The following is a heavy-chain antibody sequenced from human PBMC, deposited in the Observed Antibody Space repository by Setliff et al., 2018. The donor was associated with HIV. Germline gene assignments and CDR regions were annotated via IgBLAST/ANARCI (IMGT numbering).Heavy chain of an antibody. J-gene: IGHJ6*03. Sequence: SETLSLTCTVSGDSISSYYWSWIRQPAGKGLEWIGRIYSSGSTNYNPSLKSRVTMSVDTSKNQFSLKLSSVTAADTAVYYCARDWPLGYYFYMDVGGKGTTVTVS. V-gene: IGHV4-4*07. CDR3: ARDWPLGYYFYMDV. CDR1: GDSISSYY. CDR2: IYSSGST.